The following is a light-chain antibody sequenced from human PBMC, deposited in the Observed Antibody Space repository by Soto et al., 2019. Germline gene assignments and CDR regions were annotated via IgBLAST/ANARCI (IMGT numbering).Light chain of an antibody. Sequence: QSALTQPPSASGSPGQSVTISCIGTSSDVGAYKYVSWYQQYPGKAPKLMIYEVSKRPSGVPDRFSGSKSGNTASLTVSGLKGRDEADYYCTSYVGSNIWVFGGGTKLTVL. CDR1: SSDVGAYKY. CDR3: TSYVGSNIWV. J-gene: IGLJ3*02. V-gene: IGLV2-8*01. CDR2: EVS.